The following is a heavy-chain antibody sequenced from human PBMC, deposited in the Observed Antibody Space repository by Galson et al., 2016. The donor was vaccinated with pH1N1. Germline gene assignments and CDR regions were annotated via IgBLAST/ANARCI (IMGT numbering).Heavy chain of an antibody. CDR2: ISTSSGIT. Sequence: SLRLSCAASGFTFGDYAMRWVRQAPGKGLEYVSSISTSSGITYYGDSVRGRFTISRDNSKKTVYLQMNSLRAEDTAIYYCTKARVGNYYFDYWGQGSLVTVSS. D-gene: IGHD1-7*01. J-gene: IGHJ4*02. CDR3: TKARVGNYYFDY. CDR1: GFTFGDYA. V-gene: IGHV3-23*01.